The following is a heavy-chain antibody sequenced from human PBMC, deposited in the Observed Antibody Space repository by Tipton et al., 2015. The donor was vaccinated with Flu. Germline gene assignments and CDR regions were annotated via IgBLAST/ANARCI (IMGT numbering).Heavy chain of an antibody. CDR1: SFTFSDNW. D-gene: IGHD5-12*01. J-gene: IGHJ4*02. V-gene: IGHV3-7*01. CDR3: ARDRGYSCFDY. Sequence: SLRLSCTVSSFTFSDNWMDWVRQAPGKGLEWVANMNQDGSEKNYMDAVKGRFSISRDNAKNSVYLQMNSLRAGDTAVYYCARDRGYSCFDYWGLGNLVTVSS. CDR2: MNQDGSEK.